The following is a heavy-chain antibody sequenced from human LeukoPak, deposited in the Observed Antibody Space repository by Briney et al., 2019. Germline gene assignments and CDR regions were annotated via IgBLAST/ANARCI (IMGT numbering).Heavy chain of an antibody. CDR2: INPDDGST. CDR3: ARTANPSLGYCSGGSCLT. J-gene: IGHJ5*02. V-gene: IGHV3-74*01. D-gene: IGHD2-15*01. CDR1: GFTFRKYW. Sequence: PGGSLRLSCTASGFTFRKYWLHWVRQAPGKGLVWVSRINPDDGSTSYADSVKGRFTISRDSAKSTLYLQMNSLRAADTAVYYCARTANPSLGYCSGGSCLTWGQGTLVTVSS.